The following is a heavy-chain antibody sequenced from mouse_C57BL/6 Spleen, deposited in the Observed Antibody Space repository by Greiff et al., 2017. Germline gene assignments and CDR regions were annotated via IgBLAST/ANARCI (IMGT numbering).Heavy chain of an antibody. J-gene: IGHJ2*01. CDR2: INPNNGGT. CDR3: ARNWAYYFDY. D-gene: IGHD4-1*01. Sequence: DVKLQESGPELVKPGASVKMSCKASGYTFTDYNMHWVKQSHGKSLEWIGYINPNNGGTSYNQKFKGKATLTVNKSSSTAYMELRSLTSEDSAVYYCARNWAYYFDYWGQGTTLTVSS. CDR1: GYTFTDYN. V-gene: IGHV1-22*01.